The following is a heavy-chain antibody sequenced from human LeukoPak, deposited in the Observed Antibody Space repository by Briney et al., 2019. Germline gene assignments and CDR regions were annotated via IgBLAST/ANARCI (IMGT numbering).Heavy chain of an antibody. D-gene: IGHD4/OR15-4a*01. CDR3: ARGRTSFDY. V-gene: IGHV4-59*01. J-gene: IGHJ4*01. Sequence: SETLSLTCTVSGGYISSYYWSWIRQPPGKGLEWIGYMSHSGSTNYSPSLKSRVTISLDTSKNQFSLKLTSVTAADTAVYYCARGRTSFDYWGHGTLVTVSS. CDR2: MSHSGST. CDR1: GGYISSYY.